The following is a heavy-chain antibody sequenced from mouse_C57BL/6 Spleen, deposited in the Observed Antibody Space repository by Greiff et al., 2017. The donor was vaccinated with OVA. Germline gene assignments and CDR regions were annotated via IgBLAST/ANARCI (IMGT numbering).Heavy chain of an antibody. J-gene: IGHJ2*01. CDR2: IDPSDSYT. CDR1: GYTFTSYW. D-gene: IGHD2-1*01. Sequence: QVQLQQPGAELVMPGASVKLSCKASGYTFTSYWMHWVKQRPGQGLEWIGEIDPSDSYTNYNQKFKGKSTLTVDKSSSTAYMQLSSLTSEDSAVYYCARSKDYGNWGFDYWGQGTTLTVSS. CDR3: ARSKDYGNWGFDY. V-gene: IGHV1-69*01.